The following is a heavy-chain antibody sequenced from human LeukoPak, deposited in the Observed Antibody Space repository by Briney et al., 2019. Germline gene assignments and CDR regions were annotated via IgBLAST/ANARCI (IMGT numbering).Heavy chain of an antibody. CDR3: ARARNLHCFDD. CDR1: GGSFSAYY. Sequence: SETLSLTCSVYGGSFSAYYWTWIRQPPGKGLEWIGEIDHTGSTNYNPSLKSRVTISVDTSKNQFSLKFSSVTAADTAVYYCARARNLHCFDDWGQGTLVTVSS. CDR2: IDHTGST. V-gene: IGHV4-34*01. J-gene: IGHJ4*02.